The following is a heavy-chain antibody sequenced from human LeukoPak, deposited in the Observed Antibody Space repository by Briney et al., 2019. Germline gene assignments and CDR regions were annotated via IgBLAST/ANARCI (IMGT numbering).Heavy chain of an antibody. CDR2: INPDGGGT. J-gene: IGHJ4*02. V-gene: IGHV1-2*02. CDR1: GYTFTSYY. D-gene: IGHD3-22*01. Sequence: ASVKVSCKASGYTFTSYYMHWVRQAPGQGLEWMGWINPDGGGTNYAQKFQGRVTMTRDASISTAYMELSRLRSDDTAVYFCARDRPVDYYDSSGYWYYFDYWGQGALVTVSS. CDR3: ARDRPVDYYDSSGYWYYFDY.